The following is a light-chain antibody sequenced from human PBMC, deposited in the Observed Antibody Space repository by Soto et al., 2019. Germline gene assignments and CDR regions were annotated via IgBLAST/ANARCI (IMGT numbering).Light chain of an antibody. J-gene: IGKJ5*01. Sequence: ERVMTQSPATLSVSPGERATLSCRASQSVGGDLAWYQQKPGQAPRLLIYGASTRATGTPARFSGSGSGTDFTLTISRLEPEDFAVYYCQQYGSSPTTFGQGTRLEIK. CDR1: QSVGGD. CDR2: GAS. CDR3: QQYGSSPTT. V-gene: IGKV3-20*01.